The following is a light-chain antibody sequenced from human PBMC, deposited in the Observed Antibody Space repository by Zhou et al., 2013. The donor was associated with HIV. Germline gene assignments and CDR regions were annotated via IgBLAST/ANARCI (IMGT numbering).Light chain of an antibody. CDR3: QQYNNWPPADT. CDR2: GAS. CDR1: QSVSSN. Sequence: EIVMTQSPATLSVSPGERATLSCRASQSVSSNLAWYQQKPGQAPRLLIYGASTRATGIPARFSGSGSGTEFTLTISSLQSEDFAVYYCQQYNNWPPADTFGQGTKLGIK. J-gene: IGKJ2*01. V-gene: IGKV3-15*01.